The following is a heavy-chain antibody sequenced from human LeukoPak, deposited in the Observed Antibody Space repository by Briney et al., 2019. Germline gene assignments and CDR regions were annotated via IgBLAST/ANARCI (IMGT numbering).Heavy chain of an antibody. D-gene: IGHD1-1*01. J-gene: IGHJ4*02. CDR3: AVGTGYYFDY. CDR2: IIPIFGTA. Sequence: ASVKVSCKASGGTFSSYAISWVRQAPGQGLEWMGGIIPIFGTANYAQKFQGTVTITTDESTSTAYMELSSLRSEDTAVYYCAVGTGYYFDYWGQGTLVTVSS. CDR1: GGTFSSYA. V-gene: IGHV1-69*05.